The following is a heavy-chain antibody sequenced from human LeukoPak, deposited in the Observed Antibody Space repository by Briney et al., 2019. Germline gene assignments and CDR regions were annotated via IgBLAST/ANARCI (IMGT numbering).Heavy chain of an antibody. Sequence: GGSLRLSCAASRFTFSNYAMSWVRQAPGKGLEGVSAISSSGGSTYYAGSVRGRFTISRDNSKNTLYLQMNSLRADDTAVYYCAKEGRQSSSSWYQDYFDYWGQGTLVTVSS. J-gene: IGHJ4*02. D-gene: IGHD6-13*01. CDR1: RFTFSNYA. CDR2: ISSSGGST. CDR3: AKEGRQSSSSWYQDYFDY. V-gene: IGHV3-23*01.